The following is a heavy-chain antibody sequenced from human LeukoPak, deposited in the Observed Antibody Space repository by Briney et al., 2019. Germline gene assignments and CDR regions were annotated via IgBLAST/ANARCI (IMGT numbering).Heavy chain of an antibody. CDR2: INPSGGST. CDR1: GGTFSSYA. V-gene: IGHV1-46*01. CDR3: ARILGSGSYPFDH. D-gene: IGHD3-10*02. J-gene: IGHJ4*02. Sequence: ASVKVSCKASGGTFSSYAISWVRQAPGQGLEWMGIINPSGGSTIYAQKFQGRVTMTRDTSTSTVYMELISLTSEDTAVYYCARILGSGSYPFDHWGQGTLVTVSS.